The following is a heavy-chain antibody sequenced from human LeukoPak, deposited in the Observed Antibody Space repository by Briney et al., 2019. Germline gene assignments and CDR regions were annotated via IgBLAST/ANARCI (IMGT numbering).Heavy chain of an antibody. D-gene: IGHD3-3*01. J-gene: IGHJ3*02. CDR1: GFTFSSDS. CDR2: ISSSRSTI. V-gene: IGHV3-48*01. Sequence: PGGSLRLSCAASGFTFSSDSMYWVGEAPGEGGGWGSYISSSRSTIYYADSVKGRFTISRDNAKNSLYLQMTGLRAEDPAVYYCARGFYDFWSGYCAFAIWGQGTMVTVSS. CDR3: ARGFYDFWSGYCAFAI.